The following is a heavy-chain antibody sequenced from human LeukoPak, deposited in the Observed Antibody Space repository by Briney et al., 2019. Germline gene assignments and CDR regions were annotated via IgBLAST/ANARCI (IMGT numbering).Heavy chain of an antibody. CDR1: RGTFSSYA. D-gene: IGHD4-17*01. J-gene: IGHJ4*02. V-gene: IGHV1-69*01. Sequence: SVKVSCKASRGTFSSYAISWVRQAPGHGLEWMGGIIPIFGTANYAQKFQGRVTITADESPSTAYMELSSLRSEDTAVYYCARLPTDYGDYDRNLIFDYWGQGTLVTVSS. CDR2: IIPIFGTA. CDR3: ARLPTDYGDYDRNLIFDY.